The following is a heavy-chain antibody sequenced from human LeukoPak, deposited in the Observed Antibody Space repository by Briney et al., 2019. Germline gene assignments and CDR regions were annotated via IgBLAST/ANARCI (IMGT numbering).Heavy chain of an antibody. CDR1: GGSISSYY. D-gene: IGHD3-3*01. CDR3: ARGQFTIFGVVISNDAFDI. Sequence: SETLSLTCTVSGGSISSYYWSWIRQPPGKGLEWIGYIYYSGSTNYNPSLKSRVTISVDTSKNQFSLKLSSVTAEDTAVYYCARGQFTIFGVVISNDAFDIWGQGTMVTVSS. J-gene: IGHJ3*02. CDR2: IYYSGST. V-gene: IGHV4-59*01.